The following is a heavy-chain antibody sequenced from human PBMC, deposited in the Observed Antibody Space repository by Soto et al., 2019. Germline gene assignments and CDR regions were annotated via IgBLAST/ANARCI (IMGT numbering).Heavy chain of an antibody. J-gene: IGHJ4*02. D-gene: IGHD3-22*01. Sequence: SETLSLTCTVSGGFISTYDWSWIRQSPEKGLELIGYIHHTGSTNYNHSLKSRVTMSLDTSRNQFFLKLYSVTPADTAVYYCARSIDGSGFYFSNCWGQGTQVTVSS. V-gene: IGHV4-59*01. CDR1: GGFISTYD. CDR3: ARSIDGSGFYFSNC. CDR2: IHHTGST.